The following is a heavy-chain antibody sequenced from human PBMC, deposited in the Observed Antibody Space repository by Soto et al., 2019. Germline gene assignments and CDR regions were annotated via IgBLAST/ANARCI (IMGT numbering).Heavy chain of an antibody. J-gene: IGHJ4*02. D-gene: IGHD3-16*01. CDR2: TSYDGSNN. V-gene: IGHV3-33*05. Sequence: QVQLVESGGGVVQPGTSLRLSCVGSGFTFRSYVIHWVRQAPGKGLEWVALTSYDGSNNFYGDSVKGRFTISRDNSSNTVELQMDSLRLEDTALYYCARWGTTGGLEVWGQGTLVSVSS. CDR3: ARWGTTGGLEV. CDR1: GFTFRSYV.